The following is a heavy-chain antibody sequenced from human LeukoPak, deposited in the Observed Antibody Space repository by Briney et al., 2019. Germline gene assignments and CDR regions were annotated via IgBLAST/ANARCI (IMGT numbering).Heavy chain of an antibody. CDR3: ARAPSEIGGYYPEYFRH. Sequence: GGSLRLSCAASGFTFSSYWMHWVRQPPGKGLVWVSLIKSDGSTNYADSVKGRFTISRDNAKNTVSLQMNSLRAEDTGVYYCARAPSEIGGYYPEYFRHWGQGTLVTVSS. CDR1: GFTFSSYW. J-gene: IGHJ1*01. V-gene: IGHV3-74*01. D-gene: IGHD3-22*01. CDR2: IKSDGST.